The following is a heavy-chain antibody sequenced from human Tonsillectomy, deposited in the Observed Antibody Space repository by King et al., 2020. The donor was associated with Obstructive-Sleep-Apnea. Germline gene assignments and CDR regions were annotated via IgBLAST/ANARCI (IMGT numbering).Heavy chain of an antibody. CDR1: GFTFSTYS. CDR3: AREDRVGATYFLDY. D-gene: IGHD1-26*01. V-gene: IGHV3-30-3*01. CDR2: IGYDGNNQ. Sequence: VQLVESGGGVVQPGRSLRLSCAASGFTFSTYSMHWVRQAPGKGLEWVAVIGYDGNNQYYADSVKGRVTISRDNSKNTLFLQMNSLRSEDTAVYYCAREDRVGATYFLDYWGQGTLVTVSS. J-gene: IGHJ4*02.